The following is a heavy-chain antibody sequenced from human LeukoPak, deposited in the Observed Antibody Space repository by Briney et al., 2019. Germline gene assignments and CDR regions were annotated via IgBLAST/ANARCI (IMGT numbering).Heavy chain of an antibody. D-gene: IGHD3-10*01. V-gene: IGHV3-21*01. J-gene: IGHJ4*02. Sequence: PGGSLRLSCAASGFTFSSYSMNWVRQAPGKGLEWVSSISSSSSYIYYADSVKGRFTISRDNAKNSLYLQMNSLRAEDTAVYYCARDPGDAMVRGVIRDYWGQGTLVTVSS. CDR3: ARDPGDAMVRGVIRDY. CDR2: ISSSSSYI. CDR1: GFTFSSYS.